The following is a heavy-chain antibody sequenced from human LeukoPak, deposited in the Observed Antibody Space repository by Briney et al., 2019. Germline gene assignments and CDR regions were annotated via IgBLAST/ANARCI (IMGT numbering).Heavy chain of an antibody. J-gene: IGHJ4*02. CDR3: ARGLGDYNTDWFPVSGY. CDR1: GYTFTSYG. CDR2: ISAYNGNT. V-gene: IGHV1-18*01. Sequence: ASVKVSCKASGYTFTSYGISWVRQAPGQGLEWMGWISAYNGNTNYAQKLQGRVTMTRDTSISTAYMELHSLGSEDTAIYYCARGLGDYNTDWFPVSGYWGQGTLVTVSS. D-gene: IGHD3-9*01.